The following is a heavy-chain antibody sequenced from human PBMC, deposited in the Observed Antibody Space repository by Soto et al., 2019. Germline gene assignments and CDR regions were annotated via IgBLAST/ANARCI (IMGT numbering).Heavy chain of an antibody. CDR1: GGTFSSYA. J-gene: IGHJ6*02. CDR2: IIPIFGTA. V-gene: IGHV1-69*13. CDR3: ATTPMTTVPYGMDV. Sequence: GASVKVSCKASGGTFSSYAISWVRQAPGQGLEWMGGIIPIFGTANYAQKFQGRVTITADESTSTAYMELSSLRSEDTAVYYCATTPMTTVPYGMDVWGQGTTVTVSS. D-gene: IGHD4-17*01.